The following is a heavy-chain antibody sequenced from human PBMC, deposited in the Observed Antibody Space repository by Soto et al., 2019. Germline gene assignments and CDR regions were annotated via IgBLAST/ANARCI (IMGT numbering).Heavy chain of an antibody. Sequence: QVQLVQSGAEVKKPGASVKVSCKASGYTFTSYGISWVRQAPGQGLEWMGWISAYNGNTNYAQKLQGRVTMTTDTPTSTAYIELRSLRSDDTAVYYCAITYPMITFGGVIAPYFDYWGQGTLVTVSS. D-gene: IGHD3-16*02. CDR3: AITYPMITFGGVIAPYFDY. CDR1: GYTFTSYG. V-gene: IGHV1-18*01. CDR2: ISAYNGNT. J-gene: IGHJ4*02.